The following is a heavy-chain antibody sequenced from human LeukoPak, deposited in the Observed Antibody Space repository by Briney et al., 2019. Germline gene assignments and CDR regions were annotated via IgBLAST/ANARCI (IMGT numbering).Heavy chain of an antibody. J-gene: IGHJ4*02. Sequence: AASVKVSCKASGYTFTIYDINWVRQAPGQGLEWMGGIIPIFGSPTYAQKFQGRVTITADKSTSTAYMELSSLRSEDTAVYYCATRPESSYYDSSGYYCDYWGQGTLVTVSS. CDR3: ATRPESSYYDSSGYYCDY. D-gene: IGHD3-22*01. CDR2: IIPIFGSP. CDR1: GYTFTIYD. V-gene: IGHV1-69*06.